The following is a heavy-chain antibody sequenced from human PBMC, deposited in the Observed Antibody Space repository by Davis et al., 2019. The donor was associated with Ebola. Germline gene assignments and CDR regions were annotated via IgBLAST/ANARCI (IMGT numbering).Heavy chain of an antibody. CDR2: INHSGST. J-gene: IGHJ4*02. CDR1: GGSFSGYY. V-gene: IGHV4-34*01. CDR3: ARSTDGYNFDY. Sequence: MPSETLSLICAVYGGSFSGYYWSWIRQPPGKGLEWIGEINHSGSTNYNPSLKSRVTISVDTSKNQFSLKLSSVTAADTAVYYCARSTDGYNFDYWGQGTLAAVSS. D-gene: IGHD5-24*01.